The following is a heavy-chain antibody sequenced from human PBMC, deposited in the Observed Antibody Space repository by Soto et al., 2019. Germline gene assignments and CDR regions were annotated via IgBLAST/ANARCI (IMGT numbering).Heavy chain of an antibody. Sequence: PSQTLSLTCAISVDSVSSDITSWNLIRQSPSRGLEWLGRTYYRSKWFHDYEASVKSRITINPDTSKNQFSLELNSMTPEDTAVYYCARGNALDVWGQGTVVTVSS. CDR1: VDSVSSDITS. J-gene: IGHJ3*01. CDR2: TYYRSKWFH. V-gene: IGHV6-1*01. CDR3: ARGNALDV.